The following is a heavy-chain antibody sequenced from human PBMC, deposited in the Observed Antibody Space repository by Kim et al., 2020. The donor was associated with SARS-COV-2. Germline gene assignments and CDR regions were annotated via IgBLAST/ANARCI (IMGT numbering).Heavy chain of an antibody. CDR2: IYHSGST. J-gene: IGHJ6*02. CDR3: AREWLAAAHGMDV. Sequence: SETLSLTCTVSGYSISSGYYWGWIRQPPGKGLEWIGSIYHSGSTYYNPSLKSRVTISVDTSKNQFSLKLSSVTAADTAVYYCAREWLAAAHGMDVWGQGT. D-gene: IGHD6-13*01. V-gene: IGHV4-38-2*02. CDR1: GYSISSGYY.